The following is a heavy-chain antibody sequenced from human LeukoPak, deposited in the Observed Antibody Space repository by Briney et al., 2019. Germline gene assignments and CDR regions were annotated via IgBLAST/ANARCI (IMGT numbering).Heavy chain of an antibody. Sequence: PGGSLRLSCAASGFTVSDNYMSWVRQTPGKGLEWVSIFYSGGSTYYADSVKGRFTISRDNSKNILYLQMNSLRAEDTAVYYCAREVGYSYGHDFWGKGTLVTVSS. CDR2: FYSGGST. J-gene: IGHJ4*02. D-gene: IGHD5-18*01. V-gene: IGHV3-53*01. CDR1: GFTVSDNY. CDR3: AREVGYSYGHDF.